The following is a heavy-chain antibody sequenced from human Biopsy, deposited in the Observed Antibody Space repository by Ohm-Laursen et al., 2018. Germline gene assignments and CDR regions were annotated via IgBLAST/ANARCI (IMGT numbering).Heavy chain of an antibody. CDR3: ARESALKWYQSLSYFNGMDV. CDR2: LYKAGAT. CDR1: GFLVGDSY. J-gene: IGHJ6*02. V-gene: IGHV3-53*01. D-gene: IGHD2-2*01. Sequence: SLRLSCAASGFLVGDSYMSWVRQAPGKGLEWVSILYKAGATHYKDSVKGRFTISRDNAKNSLFLHMNSLRAEDTAVYYCARESALKWYQSLSYFNGMDVWGQGTTVTVSS.